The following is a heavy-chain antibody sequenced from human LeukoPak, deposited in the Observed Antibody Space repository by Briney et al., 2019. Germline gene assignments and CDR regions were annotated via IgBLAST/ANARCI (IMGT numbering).Heavy chain of an antibody. Sequence: GGSLRLSCAASGFTFSSYEFNWVRQAPGKGLEWVSYISSSGSTIYYADSVKGRSTISRDNAKHSLSLQMNSLRAEDTAVYYCAAWGESYYFDYWGQGTLVTVSS. V-gene: IGHV3-48*03. J-gene: IGHJ4*02. CDR2: ISSSGSTI. CDR3: AAWGESYYFDY. CDR1: GFTFSSYE. D-gene: IGHD1-26*01.